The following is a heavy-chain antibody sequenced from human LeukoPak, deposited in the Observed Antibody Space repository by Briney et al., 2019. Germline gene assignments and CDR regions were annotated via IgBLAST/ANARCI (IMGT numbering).Heavy chain of an antibody. V-gene: IGHV1-69*05. J-gene: IGHJ4*02. Sequence: EASVKVSCKASGGTFSSYAISWVRQAPGQGLEWMGRIIPIFGTANYAQKFQGRVTITTGESTSTAYMELSSLRSEDTAVYYCARDLVRGDSGYFNYWGQGTLVTVSS. CDR3: ARDLVRGDSGYFNY. CDR1: GGTFSSYA. CDR2: IIPIFGTA. D-gene: IGHD3-10*01.